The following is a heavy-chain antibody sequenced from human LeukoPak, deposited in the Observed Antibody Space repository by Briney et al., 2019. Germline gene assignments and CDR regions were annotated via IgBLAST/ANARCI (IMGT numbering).Heavy chain of an antibody. CDR2: IYHSGSA. D-gene: IGHD6-19*01. Sequence: SETLSLTCAVSGYSISSGYYWGWIRQPPGKGLEWIGNIYHSGSAYYNLSLKSRVTMSVDTSKNQFSLKLSSVTATDTAMYYCVKDIYNSDWTALDYWGQGTLVTVSS. CDR3: VKDIYNSDWTALDY. J-gene: IGHJ4*02. CDR1: GYSISSGYY. V-gene: IGHV4-38-2*02.